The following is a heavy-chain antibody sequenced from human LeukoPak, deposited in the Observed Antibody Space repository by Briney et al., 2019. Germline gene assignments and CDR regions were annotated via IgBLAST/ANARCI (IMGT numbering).Heavy chain of an antibody. CDR2: IYYSGSA. CDR1: GGSISPYY. V-gene: IGHV4-59*01. D-gene: IGHD4-23*01. J-gene: IGHJ6*03. CDR3: ARESATVDSHYYYYMGV. Sequence: SETLSLTCTVSGGSISPYYWSWIRQPPGMGLEWIGYIYYSGSANYNPSLKSRVTISVDTSKNQFSLRLSSVTAADTAVYYCARESATVDSHYYYYMGVWGKGTTVTVSS.